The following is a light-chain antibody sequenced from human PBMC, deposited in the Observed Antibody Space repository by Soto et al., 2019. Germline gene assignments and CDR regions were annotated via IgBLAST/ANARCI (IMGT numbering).Light chain of an antibody. CDR2: GAS. Sequence: EIVLTQSPGTLSLSPGERATLSCMASQSVSNNYLAWYQQKPGQAPRLLIYGASNRATGIPDRFSGSGSGTDFSLTISRLEPEDSAVYYCQQYGSSLLTFGGGTKVDIK. CDR3: QQYGSSLLT. J-gene: IGKJ4*01. CDR1: QSVSNNY. V-gene: IGKV3-20*01.